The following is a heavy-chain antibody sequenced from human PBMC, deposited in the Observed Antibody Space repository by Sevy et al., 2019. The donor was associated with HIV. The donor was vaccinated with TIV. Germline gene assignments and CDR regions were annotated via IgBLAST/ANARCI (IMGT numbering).Heavy chain of an antibody. CDR2: IYYSGST. CDR1: GGSMNNYF. D-gene: IGHD6-13*01. CDR3: ARESIGAVGDFDY. J-gene: IGHJ4*02. Sequence: SETLSLTCTVSGGSMNNYFWSWIRQPPGKGLEWIGYIYYSGSTNYTPSLKSRATISVDTPKNQLSLKLTSVTAADTAVYYCARESIGAVGDFDYWGQGTLVTVSS. V-gene: IGHV4-59*01.